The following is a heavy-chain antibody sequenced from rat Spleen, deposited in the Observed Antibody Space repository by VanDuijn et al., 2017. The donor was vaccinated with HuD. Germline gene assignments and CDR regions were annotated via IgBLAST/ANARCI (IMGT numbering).Heavy chain of an antibody. V-gene: IGHV5-7*01. CDR3: VRRHYGYTDYFDY. Sequence: EVQLVESGGGLVQPGRSMKLSCAASGFTFSHYDMAWVRQAPKKGLEWVAFINYDVSSTFYRDSVKGRFTISRDNAKSTLYLQMDSLRSEDTATYYCVRRHYGYTDYFDYWGQGVMVTVSS. CDR2: INYDVSST. CDR1: GFTFSHYD. D-gene: IGHD1-9*01. J-gene: IGHJ2*01.